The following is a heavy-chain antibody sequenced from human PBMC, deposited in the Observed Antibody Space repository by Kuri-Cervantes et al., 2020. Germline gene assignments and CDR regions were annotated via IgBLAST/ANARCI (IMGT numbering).Heavy chain of an antibody. V-gene: IGHV3-30*18. D-gene: IGHD2-2*02. CDR1: GFTFSSYG. J-gene: IGHJ4*02. CDR3: AKDIPGGLGGFDY. CDR2: ISYDGSNK. Sequence: GESLKISCAASGFTFSSYGMHWVRQAPGKGLEWVAVISYDGSNKYYADSVKGRFTISRDNAKNSLYLQMNSLRAEDTALYYCAKDIPGGLGGFDYWGQGTLVTVSS.